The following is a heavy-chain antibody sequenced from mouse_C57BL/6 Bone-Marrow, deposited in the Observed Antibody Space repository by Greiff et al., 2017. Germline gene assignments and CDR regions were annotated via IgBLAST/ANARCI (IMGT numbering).Heavy chain of an antibody. CDR1: GFNIKDDY. D-gene: IGHD1-1*01. V-gene: IGHV14-4*01. CDR3: TYFTTVAVRYYFDY. J-gene: IGHJ2*01. CDR2: IDPENGDT. Sequence: EVQLQQSGAELVRPGASVKLSCTASGFNIKDDYMHWVKQRPEQGLEWIGWIDPENGDTEYASKFQGKATITADTSSNTAYLHLSSLTSEDTAVYYCTYFTTVAVRYYFDYWGQGTTLTVSS.